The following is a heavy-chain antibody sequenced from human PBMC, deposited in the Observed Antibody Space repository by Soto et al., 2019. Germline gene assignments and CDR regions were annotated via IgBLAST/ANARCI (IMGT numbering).Heavy chain of an antibody. CDR3: ASPRAPIGYYYDSSGYFQH. CDR2: IIPIFGTA. D-gene: IGHD3-22*01. J-gene: IGHJ1*01. CDR1: RYTFSSYA. Sequence: SVKVSCKASRYTFSSYAISWVRQAPGQGLEWTGGIIPIFGTANYAQKFQGRVTITADESTSTAYMELSSLRSEDTAVYYCASPRAPIGYYYDSSGYFQHWGQGTLVTVSX. V-gene: IGHV1-69*13.